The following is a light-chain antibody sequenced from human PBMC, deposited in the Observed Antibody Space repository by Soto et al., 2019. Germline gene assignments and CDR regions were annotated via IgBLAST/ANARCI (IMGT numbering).Light chain of an antibody. CDR1: SGHSSYI. CDR2: LEGSGSY. Sequence: QTVLTQSSSASASLGSSVKLTCTLSSGHSSYIIAWHQQQPGKAPRYLIKLEGSGSYNTGSGVPDRFSGSSSGADRYLTISNLQFEDEADYYCETWVSNTYVFGTGTKLTVL. J-gene: IGLJ1*01. V-gene: IGLV4-60*02. CDR3: ETWVSNTYV.